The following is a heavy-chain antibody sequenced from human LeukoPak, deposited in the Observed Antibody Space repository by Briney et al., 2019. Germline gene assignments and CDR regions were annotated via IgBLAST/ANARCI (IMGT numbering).Heavy chain of an antibody. CDR2: INWNGGSK. CDR3: ARVASRLSPYYYYMDV. J-gene: IGHJ6*03. V-gene: IGHV3-20*01. CDR1: GFTFDGYG. D-gene: IGHD2-21*01. Sequence: PGGSLRLSCAASGFTFDGYGMSWVRQAPGKGLEWVAGINWNGGSKGYADSVNGRFTTVRDNDKNSLYLQMNSLGAEDTALYHCARVASRLSPYYYYMDVWGKGTTVTISS.